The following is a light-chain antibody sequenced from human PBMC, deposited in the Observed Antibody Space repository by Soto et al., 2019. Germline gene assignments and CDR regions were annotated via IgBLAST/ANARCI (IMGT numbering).Light chain of an antibody. V-gene: IGKV1-5*01. Sequence: DIQMTQSPSTLSASVGDRVTITCRASQSISSWLAWYQQKPGKAPKLLIYDASSLESGVPSRFSGSGSGTEFTLTSSSLQPDDFATYYCQQYNSYSGTFGQGTKVEIQ. CDR2: DAS. CDR3: QQYNSYSGT. J-gene: IGKJ1*01. CDR1: QSISSW.